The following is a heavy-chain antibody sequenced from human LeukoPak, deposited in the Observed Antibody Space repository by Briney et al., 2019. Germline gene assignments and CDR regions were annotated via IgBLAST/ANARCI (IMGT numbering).Heavy chain of an antibody. J-gene: IGHJ4*02. CDR2: IYYSGST. D-gene: IGHD7-27*01. V-gene: IGHV4-59*01. CDR1: GGSITSFY. Sequence: SETLALTCTVSGGSITSFYWSWIRQPPGKGLEWIGYIYYSGSTNYNPSLKSRVSISIDTSKNQFSLKLSSVNAADTAVYYCAREGLGIESFDYWGQGTLVTVSS. CDR3: AREGLGIESFDY.